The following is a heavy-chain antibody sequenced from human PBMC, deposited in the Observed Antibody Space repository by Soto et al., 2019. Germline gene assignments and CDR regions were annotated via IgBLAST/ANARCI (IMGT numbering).Heavy chain of an antibody. CDR3: VARGVIIKYYFDY. CDR2: ISYDGSNK. J-gene: IGHJ4*02. Sequence: QVQLVESGGGVVQPGRSLRLSCAASGFTFSSYAMHWVRQAPGKGLEWVAVISYDGSNKYYADSVKGRFTISRDNSKNTLYLQMNSLRAEDTAVYYCVARGVIIKYYFDYWGQGTLVTVSS. CDR1: GFTFSSYA. D-gene: IGHD3-10*01. V-gene: IGHV3-30-3*01.